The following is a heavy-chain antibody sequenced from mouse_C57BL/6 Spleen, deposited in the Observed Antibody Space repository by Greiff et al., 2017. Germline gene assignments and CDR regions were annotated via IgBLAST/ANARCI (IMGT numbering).Heavy chain of an antibody. V-gene: IGHV1-54*01. CDR2: INPGSGGT. Sequence: QVQLQQSGAELVRPGTSVKVSCKASGYAFTNYLIEWVKQRPGQGLEWIGVINPGSGGTNYNEKFKGKATLTADKSSSTAYMQLSSLTSEDSAVXFCARRGGKAPSYYAMDYWGQGTSVTVSS. J-gene: IGHJ4*01. CDR1: GYAFTNYL. D-gene: IGHD2-1*01. CDR3: ARRGGKAPSYYAMDY.